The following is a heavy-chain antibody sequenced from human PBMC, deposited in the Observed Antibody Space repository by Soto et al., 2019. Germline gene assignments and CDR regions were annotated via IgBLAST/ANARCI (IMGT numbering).Heavy chain of an antibody. V-gene: IGHV1-2*02. J-gene: IGHJ6*02. CDR1: GYTFTGYY. Sequence: QVQLVQSGAEVKKPGASVKVSCKASGYTFTGYYMHWVRQAPGQGLEWMGWINPNSGGTNYAQKSQGRVTMTRDTSISTAYMELSRLRSDDTAVYYCARGGELAARQAHYYGMDVWGQGTTVTVSS. CDR3: ARGGELAARQAHYYGMDV. CDR2: INPNSGGT. D-gene: IGHD6-6*01.